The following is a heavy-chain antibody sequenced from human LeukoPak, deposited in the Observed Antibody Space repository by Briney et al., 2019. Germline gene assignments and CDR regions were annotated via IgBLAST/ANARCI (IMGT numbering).Heavy chain of an antibody. V-gene: IGHV4-59*12. CDR1: GGSISSYY. CDR3: ARDGYNSY. J-gene: IGHJ4*02. D-gene: IGHD5-24*01. CDR2: IYYSGSP. Sequence: SETLSLTCTVSGGSISSYYWSWIRQPPGKGLEWIGDIYYSGSPNYNPSLKSRLTISVDTSKNQFSLWLSSVTAADTAVYYCARDGYNSYWGQGTLVTVSS.